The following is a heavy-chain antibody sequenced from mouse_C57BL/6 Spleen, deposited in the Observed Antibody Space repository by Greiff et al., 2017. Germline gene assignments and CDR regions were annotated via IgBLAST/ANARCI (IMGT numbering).Heavy chain of an antibody. V-gene: IGHV1-72*01. D-gene: IGHD1-1*01. CDR1: GYTFTSYW. Sequence: VQLQQPGAELVKPGASVKLSCKASGYTFTSYWMHWVKQSPGRGLEWIGRIDPNSGGTRYNEKFKGKATLTVDKPSSTAYMPLSSLTSEDSADYYGACGFSCDGSNDFDYWGQGTTLTVSS. J-gene: IGHJ2*01. CDR2: IDPNSGGT. CDR3: ACGFSCDGSNDFDY.